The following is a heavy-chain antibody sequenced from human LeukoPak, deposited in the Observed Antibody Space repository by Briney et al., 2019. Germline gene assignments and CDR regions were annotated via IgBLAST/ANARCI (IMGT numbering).Heavy chain of an antibody. D-gene: IGHD5-24*01. CDR2: IYYSGRT. CDR3: AREGEGYKAHSLLQH. V-gene: IGHV4-30-4*01. CDR1: GGSISSGDYY. J-gene: IGHJ1*01. Sequence: SETLSLTCTVSGGSISSGDYYWSWIRQPPGKGLEWIGYIYYSGRTYYNPSLKSRVTISVAPSKTQFSLKLSSVTAADTAVYYCAREGEGYKAHSLLQHWGQGTLVTVSS.